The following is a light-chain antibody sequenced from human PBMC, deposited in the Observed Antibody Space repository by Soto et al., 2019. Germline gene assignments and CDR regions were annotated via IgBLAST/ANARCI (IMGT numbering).Light chain of an antibody. CDR3: AVWDASLTGWV. CDR1: SSNIGSHY. J-gene: IGLJ3*02. Sequence: QSALTQPPSASGTPWQSLTISCAGSSSNIGSHYVYWYQHLPGTAPKLLIFRDGQRPSGVPDRFFGSKSGTSASLAISGLRSEDEAHYYCAVWDASLTGWVFGGGTKLTVL. CDR2: RDG. V-gene: IGLV1-47*01.